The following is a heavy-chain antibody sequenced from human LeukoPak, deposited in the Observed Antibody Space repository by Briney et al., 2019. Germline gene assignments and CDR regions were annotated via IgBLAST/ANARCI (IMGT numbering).Heavy chain of an antibody. Sequence: AGGSLRLSCAASGFTFSSYEMNWVRQAPGKGLEWVSYISSSGSTIYYADSVKGRFTISRDNSKNTLYLQMNSLRAEDTAVYYCARGRADFWSGYGMDVWGQGTTVTVSS. D-gene: IGHD3-3*01. CDR3: ARGRADFWSGYGMDV. CDR2: ISSSGSTI. J-gene: IGHJ6*02. CDR1: GFTFSSYE. V-gene: IGHV3-48*03.